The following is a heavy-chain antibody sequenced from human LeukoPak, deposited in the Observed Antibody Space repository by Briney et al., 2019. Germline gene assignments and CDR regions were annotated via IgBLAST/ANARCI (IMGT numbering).Heavy chain of an antibody. CDR3: ARDTRKYYYDSSGYRHYYYYMDV. CDR2: ISAYNGNT. D-gene: IGHD3-22*01. Sequence: ASVKVSCKASGYTFTSYGISWVRQASGQGLEWMGWISAYNGNTNYAQKLQGRVTMTTDTSTSTAYMELRSLRSDDTAVYYCARDTRKYYYDSSGYRHYYYYMDVWGKGTTVTVSS. CDR1: GYTFTSYG. V-gene: IGHV1-18*01. J-gene: IGHJ6*03.